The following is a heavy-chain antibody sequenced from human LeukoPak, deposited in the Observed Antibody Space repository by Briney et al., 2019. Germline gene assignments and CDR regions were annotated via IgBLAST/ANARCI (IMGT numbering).Heavy chain of an antibody. V-gene: IGHV1-2*02. D-gene: IGHD6-19*01. CDR1: GGTFSSYA. J-gene: IGHJ4*02. CDR3: ARAREQWLVNFDY. CDR2: INPNSGGT. Sequence: GASVKVSCKASGGTFSSYAISWVRQAPGQGLEWMGWINPNSGGTNYAQKFQGRVTMTRDTSISTAYMELSRLRSDDTAVYYCARAREQWLVNFDYWGQGTLVTVSS.